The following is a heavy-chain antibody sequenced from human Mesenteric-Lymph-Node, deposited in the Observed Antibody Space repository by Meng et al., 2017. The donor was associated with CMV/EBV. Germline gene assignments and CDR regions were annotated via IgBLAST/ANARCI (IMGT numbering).Heavy chain of an antibody. J-gene: IGHJ4*02. D-gene: IGHD3-10*01. CDR3: SKDPQFRFGELSWVG. Sequence: GESLKISCAASGFTFSSYAMYWVRQAPGKGLEWVSAITGGGGTTYYAASVKGRFTISRDNSRNTLYLQMTSLRAEDTAVYYCSKDPQFRFGELSWVGWGQGTLVTSPQ. CDR2: ITGGGGTT. V-gene: IGHV3-23*01. CDR1: GFTFSSYA.